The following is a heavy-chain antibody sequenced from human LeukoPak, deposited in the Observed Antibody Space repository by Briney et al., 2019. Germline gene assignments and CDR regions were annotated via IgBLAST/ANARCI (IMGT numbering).Heavy chain of an antibody. CDR2: MNPNSGNT. CDR1: GYTFTSYD. D-gene: IGHD3-10*01. V-gene: IGHV1-8*03. J-gene: IGHJ6*03. Sequence: ASVKVSFKASGYTFTSYDINWVRQATGQGLEWMGWMNPNSGNTGYAQKFQGRVTITRNTSISTAYMELSSLRSEDTAVYYCARSGSYYYYYYMDVWGKGTTVTVSS. CDR3: ARSGSYYYYYYMDV.